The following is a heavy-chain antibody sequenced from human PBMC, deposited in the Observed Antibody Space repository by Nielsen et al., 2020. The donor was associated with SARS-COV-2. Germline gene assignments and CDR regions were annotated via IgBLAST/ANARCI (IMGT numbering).Heavy chain of an antibody. CDR2: INHSGST. V-gene: IGHV4-34*01. D-gene: IGHD6-19*01. CDR3: ASLIAVAGNPYYYGMDV. J-gene: IGHJ6*02. Sequence: SETLSLTCAVYGGSFSGYYWSWIRQPPGKGLEWIGEINHSGSTNYNPSLKSRVTISVDTSKNQFSLKLSSVTAADTAMYYCASLIAVAGNPYYYGMDVWGQGTTVTVSS. CDR1: GGSFSGYY.